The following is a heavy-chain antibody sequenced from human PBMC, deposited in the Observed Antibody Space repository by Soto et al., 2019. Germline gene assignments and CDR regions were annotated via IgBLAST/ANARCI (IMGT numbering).Heavy chain of an antibody. J-gene: IGHJ4*02. CDR1: GGSFSGYY. V-gene: IGHV4-34*01. CDR3: TKYRRTDAEGYSFDY. D-gene: IGHD2-15*01. Sequence: SETLSLTCAVYGGSFSGYYWRWIRQPPWKGLEWVGEINHSGSTNYNPSLKSRVTISVDSAKNQFSLQLRSVTAADTAVYFCTKYRRTDAEGYSFDYWGQGALVNVCS. CDR2: INHSGST.